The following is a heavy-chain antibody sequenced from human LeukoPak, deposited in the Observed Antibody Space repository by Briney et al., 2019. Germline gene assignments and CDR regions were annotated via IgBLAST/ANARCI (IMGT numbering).Heavy chain of an antibody. J-gene: IGHJ3*02. Sequence: PGGSLRLSCAASGVTFSSYAMSWVRHAPGKGLEWVSSISSSSSYIYYADSVKGRFTISRDNAKNSLYLQMNSLRAEDTAVYYCASPVMIAPWDAFDIWGQGTMVTVSS. CDR1: GVTFSSYA. CDR3: ASPVMIAPWDAFDI. V-gene: IGHV3-21*01. D-gene: IGHD3-22*01. CDR2: ISSSSSYI.